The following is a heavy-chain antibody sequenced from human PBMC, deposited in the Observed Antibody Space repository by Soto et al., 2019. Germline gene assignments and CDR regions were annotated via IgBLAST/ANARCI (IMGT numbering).Heavy chain of an antibody. V-gene: IGHV1-46*01. D-gene: IGHD5-12*01. CDR1: GYTFTSYY. Sequence: ASVKVSCKASGYTFTSYYMHWVRQAPGQGLEWMGIINPSGGSTSYAQKLQGRVTMTRDTSTSTVYMELSSLRSEDTAVYYCAGGRDGYNYLTWFDPWGQGTMVTVSS. CDR2: INPSGGST. CDR3: AGGRDGYNYLTWFDP. J-gene: IGHJ5*02.